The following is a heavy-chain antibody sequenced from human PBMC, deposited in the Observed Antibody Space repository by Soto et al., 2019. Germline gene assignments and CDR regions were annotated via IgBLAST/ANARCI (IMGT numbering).Heavy chain of an antibody. Sequence: GESLKISCKGSGYNFNRHWITWVRQMPGKGLEWMGIIYPGDSDTRYSPSFQGQVTISADKSINTAYLQWGSLKASDTAMYYCARSTPYSNSYYYYMDVWGKGITVTVSS. CDR1: GYNFNRHW. CDR2: IYPGDSDT. CDR3: ARSTPYSNSYYYYMDV. D-gene: IGHD4-4*01. V-gene: IGHV5-51*01. J-gene: IGHJ6*03.